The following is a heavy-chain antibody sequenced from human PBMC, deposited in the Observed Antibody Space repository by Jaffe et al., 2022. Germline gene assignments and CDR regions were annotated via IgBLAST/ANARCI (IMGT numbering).Heavy chain of an antibody. CDR2: IYTSGST. V-gene: IGHV4-61*02. CDR1: GGSISSGSYY. D-gene: IGHD3-22*01. Sequence: QVQLQESGPGLVKPSQTLSLTCTVSGGSISSGSYYWSWIRQPAGKGLEWIGRIYTSGSTNYNPSLKSRVTISVDTSKNQFSLKLSSVTAADTAVYYCAREDYYEIDMGFDYWGQGTLVTVSS. J-gene: IGHJ4*02. CDR3: AREDYYEIDMGFDY.